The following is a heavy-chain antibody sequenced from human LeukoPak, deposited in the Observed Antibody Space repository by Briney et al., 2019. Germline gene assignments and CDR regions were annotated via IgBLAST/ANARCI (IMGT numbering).Heavy chain of an antibody. CDR1: GFTFSDYY. CDR2: ISRSGSTI. J-gene: IGHJ4*02. CDR3: ARTTRAKAVAGPDY. Sequence: PGGSLRLSCAASGFTFSDYYMSWIRQAPGKGLEWVSYISRSGSTIYYADSVKGRFTISRDNAKNSLYLQMNSLRAEDTAVYYCARTTRAKAVAGPDYWGQGTLVTVSS. D-gene: IGHD6-19*01. V-gene: IGHV3-11*01.